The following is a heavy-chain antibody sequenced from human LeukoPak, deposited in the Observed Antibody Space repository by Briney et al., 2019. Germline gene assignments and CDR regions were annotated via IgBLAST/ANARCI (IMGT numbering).Heavy chain of an antibody. CDR3: GRVSAMIKNQRHSYHFDY. CDR2: ISAYNGNT. Sequence: ASVKVSCKASGYTFTRYGFSWVRPAPGQGLEGMGWISAYNGNTNYAQKLQGRVTMTTDTSTSTAYMELRSLRSDDTAVYYCGRVSAMIKNQRHSYHFDYWGQGTLVTVSS. J-gene: IGHJ4*02. D-gene: IGHD1-14*01. V-gene: IGHV1-18*01. CDR1: GYTFTRYG.